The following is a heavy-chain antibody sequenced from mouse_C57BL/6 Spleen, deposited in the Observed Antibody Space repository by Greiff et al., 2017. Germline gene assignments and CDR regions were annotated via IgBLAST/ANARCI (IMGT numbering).Heavy chain of an antibody. J-gene: IGHJ3*01. Sequence: VQGVESGPGLVQPSQSLSITCTVSGFSLTSYGVHWVRQSPGKGLEWLGVIWSGGSTDYNAAFISTLSISKDNSKSQVFFKMNSLQADDTAIYYCARSRIYYSNYGGFAYWGQGTLVTVSA. CDR1: GFSLTSYG. D-gene: IGHD2-5*01. CDR2: IWSGGST. V-gene: IGHV2-2*01. CDR3: ARSRIYYSNYGGFAY.